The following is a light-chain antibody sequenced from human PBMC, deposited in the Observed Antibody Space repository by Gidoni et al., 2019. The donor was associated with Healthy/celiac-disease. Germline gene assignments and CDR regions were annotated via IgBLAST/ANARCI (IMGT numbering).Light chain of an antibody. Sequence: DIQMTQSPSTLSASVGDRVTITCRASQSISSWLAWYQQKPGKAPKLLIYKASILESGVPSRFSGSGSGTEFTLTISSLQPDDFATYYCQQYNSYSEGFTFGPGTRVDIK. CDR1: QSISSW. V-gene: IGKV1-5*03. CDR2: KAS. J-gene: IGKJ3*01. CDR3: QQYNSYSEGFT.